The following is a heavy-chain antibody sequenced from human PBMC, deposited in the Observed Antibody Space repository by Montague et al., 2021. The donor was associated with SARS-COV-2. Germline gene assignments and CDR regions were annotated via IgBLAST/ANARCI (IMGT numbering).Heavy chain of an antibody. CDR1: GFIFSDYY. J-gene: IGHJ3*02. CDR2: ISGSGSKT. Sequence: SLRLSLSASGFIFSDYYMTWIRQAPGKGLEWVSHISGSGSKTYYAESVKGRFTISRDTANNSVYLQMKFLGAEDTAVYYCARDQGGYGTFDIWGQGTMVTVSS. D-gene: IGHD5-12*01. V-gene: IGHV3-11*01. CDR3: ARDQGGYGTFDI.